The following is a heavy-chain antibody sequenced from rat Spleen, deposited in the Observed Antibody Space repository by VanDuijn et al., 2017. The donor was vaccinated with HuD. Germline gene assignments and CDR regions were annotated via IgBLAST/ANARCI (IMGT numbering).Heavy chain of an antibody. J-gene: IGHJ4*01. Sequence: EVQLVESGGGLVQPGRSLKLSCAASGFTFSDYYMAWVRQAPKKGLEWVASISYEGSSTYYGDSVKGRFTISRDNAKSTLYLQMNSLRSEDTATYYCARQGYTTDYLDYYVMDAWGQGASVTVSS. CDR1: GFTFSDYY. CDR2: ISYEGSST. V-gene: IGHV5-22*01. CDR3: ARQGYTTDYLDYYVMDA. D-gene: IGHD1-6*01.